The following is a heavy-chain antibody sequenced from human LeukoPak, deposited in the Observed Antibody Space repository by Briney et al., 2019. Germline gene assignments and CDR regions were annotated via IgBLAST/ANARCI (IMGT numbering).Heavy chain of an antibody. D-gene: IGHD3-22*01. CDR3: ARKPPYYYDSSGYCD. CDR2: INHSGST. CDR1: GESFSGYY. Sequence: SETLSLTCAVYGESFSGYYWSWIRQPPGKGLEWIGEINHSGSTNYNPSLKSRVTISVDTSKNQFSLKLSSVTAADTAVYYCARKPPYYYDSSGYCDWGQGTLVTVSS. V-gene: IGHV4-34*01. J-gene: IGHJ4*02.